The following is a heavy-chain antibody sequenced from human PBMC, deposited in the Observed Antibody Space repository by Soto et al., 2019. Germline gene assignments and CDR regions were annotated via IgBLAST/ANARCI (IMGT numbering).Heavy chain of an antibody. CDR2: ISRDGKNK. D-gene: IGHD3-10*01. CDR1: GFTFSRYA. J-gene: IGHJ4*02. CDR3: ARSRNSAVADSFDF. Sequence: GESLKISCAGSGFTFSRYAIHWVRQAPGKGLEWVAVISRDGKNKYYVDSVKGRFTVSRDDSQNTLYLHMNSLRREDTAVYYCARSRNSAVADSFDFWGQGTLVTVSS. V-gene: IGHV3-30*04.